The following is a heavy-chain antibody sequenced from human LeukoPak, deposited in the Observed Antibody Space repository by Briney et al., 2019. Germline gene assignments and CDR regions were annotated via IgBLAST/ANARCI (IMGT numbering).Heavy chain of an antibody. CDR3: AKDRDTVIIPAAFGY. CDR1: GFTFSNYG. CDR2: ISYDGSDK. V-gene: IGHV3-30*18. Sequence: PGGSLRLPCAASGFTFSNYGMHWVRQAPGKGLEWVAVISYDGSDKYYADSVKGRFTISRDNSKNTLYLQMNSLRTEDTAVYYCAKDRDTVIIPAAFGYWGQGTLVTVSS. J-gene: IGHJ4*02. D-gene: IGHD2-2*01.